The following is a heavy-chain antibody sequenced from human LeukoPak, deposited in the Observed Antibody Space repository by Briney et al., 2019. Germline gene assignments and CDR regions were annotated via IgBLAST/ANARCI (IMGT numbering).Heavy chain of an antibody. CDR1: GGSISSYY. Sequence: SETLSLTCTASGGSISSYYWSWIRQPPGKGLEWIGDIHYSGSTTYNPSLKSRVTISVDTSKNQFSLKLSSVTAADTAVYYCARVAPSFTWFGELSGYFQHWGQGTLVTVSS. D-gene: IGHD3-10*01. V-gene: IGHV4-59*01. CDR2: IHYSGST. J-gene: IGHJ1*01. CDR3: ARVAPSFTWFGELSGYFQH.